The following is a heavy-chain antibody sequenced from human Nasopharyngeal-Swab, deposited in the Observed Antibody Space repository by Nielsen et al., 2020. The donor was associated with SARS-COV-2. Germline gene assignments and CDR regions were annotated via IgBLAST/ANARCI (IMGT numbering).Heavy chain of an antibody. J-gene: IGHJ3*02. V-gene: IGHV3-7*01. CDR3: AGESGPNGFDI. CDR1: GFTFSSFW. Sequence: GGSLRLSCVGPGFTFSSFWMNWVRQAPGKGLEWVANINGDGSARYYVDSVRGRFTVSRDNAKNSLYLQMNSLRVEDTALYYCAGESGPNGFDIWGQGAMITVSS. D-gene: IGHD2-15*01. CDR2: INGDGSAR.